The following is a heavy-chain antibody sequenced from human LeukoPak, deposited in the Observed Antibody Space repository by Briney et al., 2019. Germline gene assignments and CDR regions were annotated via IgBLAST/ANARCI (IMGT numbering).Heavy chain of an antibody. CDR1: GFPFTLYN. CDR3: VRGGPSTWS. J-gene: IGHJ5*02. Sequence: GGSLRLSCEVSGFPFTLYNMNWVRRAPGKGLEWLSYISSSTNTIYYADSVKGRFTISRDNAKNSLYLQMNNLRAEDTAVYYCVRGGPSTWSWGQGTLVTVSS. CDR2: ISSSTNTI. D-gene: IGHD2-15*01. V-gene: IGHV3-48*04.